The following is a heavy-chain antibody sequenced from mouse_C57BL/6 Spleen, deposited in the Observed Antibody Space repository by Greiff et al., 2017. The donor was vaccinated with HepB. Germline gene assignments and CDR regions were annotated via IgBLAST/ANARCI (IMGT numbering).Heavy chain of an antibody. CDR1: GYTFTSYW. D-gene: IGHD2-5*01. CDR3: ASYSNYDAMDY. Sequence: VQLQQPGAELVMPGASVKLSCKASGYTFTSYWMHWVKQRPGQGLEWIGEIDPSDSYTNYNQKFKGKSTLTVDKSSSTAYMQLSSLTSEDSAVYYCASYSNYDAMDYWGQGTSVTVSS. CDR2: IDPSDSYT. J-gene: IGHJ4*01. V-gene: IGHV1-69*01.